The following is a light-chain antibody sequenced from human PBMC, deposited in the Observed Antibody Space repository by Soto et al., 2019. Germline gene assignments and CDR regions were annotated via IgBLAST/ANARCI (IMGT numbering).Light chain of an antibody. CDR3: QQYSSSPPAFT. J-gene: IGKJ3*01. CDR2: GAS. CDR1: QSISSNY. Sequence: EIVLTQSPGTLSLSPGERATLSCRASQSISSNYLAWYQQRPGQAPRLLIFGASYRATGIPDRFSGSGSGTAFTLTISRLEAEDFAVYYCQQYSSSPPAFTFGPGTRVDSK. V-gene: IGKV3-20*01.